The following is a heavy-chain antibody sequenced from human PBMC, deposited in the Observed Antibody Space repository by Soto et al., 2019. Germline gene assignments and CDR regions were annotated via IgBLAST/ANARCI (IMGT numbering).Heavy chain of an antibody. CDR1: GFGFSTHA. CDR2: ITNTGITT. V-gene: IGHV3-23*01. J-gene: IGHJ4*02. Sequence: GGSLRLSCAASGFGFSTHALSWVRQAPGKRLEWLSSITNTGITTHYADSVKGRFTISRENSRNTLHLQMNNLRVDDTAVYYCATGFDYGDTKHIDHWGQGTLVTVSS. D-gene: IGHD4-17*01. CDR3: ATGFDYGDTKHIDH.